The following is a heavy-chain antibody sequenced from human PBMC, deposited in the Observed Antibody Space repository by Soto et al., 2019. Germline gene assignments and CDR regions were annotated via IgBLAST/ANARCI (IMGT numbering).Heavy chain of an antibody. Sequence: PSETLSLTCAVSGGSISSSNWWSWVRQPPGKGLEWVGEIYHSGSTNYNPSLKSRVSISVDKSKNHFSLKLSSVTAADTAVYYCARMGSDTATYYYYYYGMDVWGQGTTVTVSS. CDR2: IYHSGST. J-gene: IGHJ6*02. D-gene: IGHD5-18*01. V-gene: IGHV4-4*02. CDR3: ARMGSDTATYYYYYYGMDV. CDR1: GGSISSSNW.